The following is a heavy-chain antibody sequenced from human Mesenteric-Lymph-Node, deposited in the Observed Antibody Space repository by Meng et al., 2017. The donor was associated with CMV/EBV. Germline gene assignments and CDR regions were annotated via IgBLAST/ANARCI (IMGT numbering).Heavy chain of an antibody. J-gene: IGHJ6*02. V-gene: IGHV3-30-3*01. Sequence: GGSLRLSCAASGFTFSSHTMHWVRQAPGKGLEWVALISYDEYKKYYTDSVKGRFTISRDNSKKTLYLQMNSLRAEDTAVYWCARDIGPNGMDVLGQGTTVTVSS. CDR3: ARDIGPNGMDV. D-gene: IGHD1-26*01. CDR2: ISYDEYKK. CDR1: GFTFSSHT.